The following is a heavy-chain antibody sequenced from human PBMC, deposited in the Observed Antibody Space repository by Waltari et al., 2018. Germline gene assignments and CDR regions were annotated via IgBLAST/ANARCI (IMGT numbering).Heavy chain of an antibody. D-gene: IGHD5-12*01. CDR1: GFTFSSYA. CDR2: ISGSGGST. Sequence: EVQLLESGGGLVQPGGSLRLSCAASGFTFSSYAMSWVRQAPGKGLEWVSAISGSGGSTYYADSVKGRFTISRDNSKNTLYLQMNSLRAEDTAVYYCATDSGYDWCFDYWGQGTLVTVSS. CDR3: ATDSGYDWCFDY. V-gene: IGHV3-23*01. J-gene: IGHJ4*02.